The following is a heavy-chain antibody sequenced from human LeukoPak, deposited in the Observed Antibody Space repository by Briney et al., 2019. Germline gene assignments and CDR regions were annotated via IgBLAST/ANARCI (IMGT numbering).Heavy chain of an antibody. V-gene: IGHV1-2*02. J-gene: IGHJ4*02. CDR3: ARQSFFDY. Sequence: ASVKVPFKSSGYTFTCYHMHWVRQAPGQGLEWMGWINPNSGGTNYAQKLQGRVTMTRDTSISTAYMELSSLRSDDTAVYYCARQSFFDYWGQGTLVTVSS. CDR2: INPNSGGT. D-gene: IGHD1-26*01. CDR1: GYTFTCYH.